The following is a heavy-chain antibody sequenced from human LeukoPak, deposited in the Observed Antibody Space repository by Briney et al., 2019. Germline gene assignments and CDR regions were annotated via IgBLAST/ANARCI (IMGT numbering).Heavy chain of an antibody. CDR2: MNPNSGNT. V-gene: IGHV1-8*03. Sequence: ASVKVSCKASGYAFTSYDINWVRQATGQGLEWMGWMNPNSGNTGYAQKFQGRVTITRNTSISTAYMELSSLRSEDTAVYYCARSITMVRGVSAGYWGQGTLVTVSS. CDR3: ARSITMVRGVSAGY. CDR1: GYAFTSYD. D-gene: IGHD3-10*01. J-gene: IGHJ4*02.